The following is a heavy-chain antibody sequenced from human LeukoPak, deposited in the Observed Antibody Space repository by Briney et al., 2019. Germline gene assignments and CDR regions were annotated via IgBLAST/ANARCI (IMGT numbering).Heavy chain of an antibody. CDR3: ARASGGRHYDFWSGYWDGGFDY. Sequence: SETLSLTCTVSGGSISSSSYYWSWIRQPPGKGLEWIGYIYYSGSTNYNPSLKSRVTISVDTSKNQFSLKLSSVIAADTAVYYCARASGGRHYDFWSGYWDGGFDYWGQGTLVTVSS. CDR1: GGSISSSSYY. V-gene: IGHV4-61*01. CDR2: IYYSGST. J-gene: IGHJ4*02. D-gene: IGHD3-3*01.